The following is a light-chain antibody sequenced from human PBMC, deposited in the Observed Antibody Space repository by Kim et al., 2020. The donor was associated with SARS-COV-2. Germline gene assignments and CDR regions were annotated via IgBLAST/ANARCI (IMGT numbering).Light chain of an antibody. CDR1: KWGDEY. J-gene: IGLJ1*01. CDR2: KDN. CDR3: QAWDSSTNNYV. Sequence: PGQRDSSSCSGYKWGDEYVSWYQQKQGQAQAVVIDKDNKRPSGIRERFSGSNSGNADTLTLSGTQAMDEADYYCQAWDSSTNNYVFGAGTKVTVL. V-gene: IGLV3-1*01.